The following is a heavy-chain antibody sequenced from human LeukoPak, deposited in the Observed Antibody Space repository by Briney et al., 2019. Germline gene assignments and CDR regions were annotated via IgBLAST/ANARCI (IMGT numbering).Heavy chain of an antibody. CDR1: GFTFSSYS. J-gene: IGHJ5*02. Sequence: GGSLRLSCAASGFTFSSYSMNWVRQAPGKGLEWVSSISSSSSYIYYADSVKGRFTISRDNAKNSLYLQMNSLRAEDTAVYYCARGPIVVEPAAMVWFDPWGQGTLVTVSS. D-gene: IGHD2-2*01. V-gene: IGHV3-21*01. CDR3: ARGPIVVEPAAMVWFDP. CDR2: ISSSSSYI.